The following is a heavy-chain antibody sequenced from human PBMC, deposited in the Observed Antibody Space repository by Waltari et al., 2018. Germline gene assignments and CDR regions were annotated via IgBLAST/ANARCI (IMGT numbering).Heavy chain of an antibody. J-gene: IGHJ6*02. CDR3: ALDTGALWMDV. V-gene: IGHV1-46*01. Sequence: QVQLVQSGAEVKKPGASVKISCKTSEYTFTSSYIHWVRQAPGQGLEWMGKINQSGGSTSYAQKFQGRGTMTRDTSTSTVYMELSSLRSEDTAVYYCALDTGALWMDVWGQGTTVTVSS. CDR2: INQSGGST. CDR1: EYTFTSSY. D-gene: IGHD2-21*01.